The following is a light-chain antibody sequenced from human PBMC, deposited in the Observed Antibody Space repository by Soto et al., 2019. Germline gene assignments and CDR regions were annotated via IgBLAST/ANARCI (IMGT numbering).Light chain of an antibody. Sequence: DIQTTQSPSSLSASVGDRVTITCRASQNIRKFLNWYQQKPGKAPRLLIAGASRLQDGIPPRFSGSGSGTEFTLTIASLQPEDFGTYYCQQCFGYPYTFGGGTKVDMK. V-gene: IGKV1-39*01. CDR1: QNIRKF. CDR3: QQCFGYPYT. J-gene: IGKJ4*01. CDR2: GAS.